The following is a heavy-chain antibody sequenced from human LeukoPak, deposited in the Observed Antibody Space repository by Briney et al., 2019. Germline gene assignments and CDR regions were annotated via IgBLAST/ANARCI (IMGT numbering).Heavy chain of an antibody. CDR1: GFTFSSYA. CDR2: ISYDGSNK. CDR3: AKGKDTNTWYGNWFDP. D-gene: IGHD6-13*01. J-gene: IGHJ5*02. V-gene: IGHV3-30*04. Sequence: PGGSLRLSCAASGFTFSSYAMHWVRQAPGKGLEWVAVISYDGSNKYYADSVKGRFTISRDNSMNTLYLQMNSLRADDTAVYYCAKGKDTNTWYGNWFDPWGQGTLVTVSS.